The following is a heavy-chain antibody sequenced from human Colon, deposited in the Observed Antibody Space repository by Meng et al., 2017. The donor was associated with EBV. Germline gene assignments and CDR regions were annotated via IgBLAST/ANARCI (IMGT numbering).Heavy chain of an antibody. J-gene: IGHJ5*02. D-gene: IGHD4-17*01. CDR1: GGSISSGDYY. CDR2: IYYSGST. V-gene: IGHV4-30-4*01. CDR3: ARDRKHYGERGWFDP. Sequence: QVRRQGRGPGLVQPSQTLSLTCTVSGGSISSGDYYWSWIRQPPGKGLEWIGYIYYSGSTYSNASLKSRVTISIDRSKNQFSLKLSSVTAADTAVYYCARDRKHYGERGWFDPWGQGTLVTVSS.